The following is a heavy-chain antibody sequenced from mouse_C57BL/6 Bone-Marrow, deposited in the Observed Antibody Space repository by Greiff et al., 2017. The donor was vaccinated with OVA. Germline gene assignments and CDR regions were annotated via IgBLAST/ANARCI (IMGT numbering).Heavy chain of an antibody. J-gene: IGHJ4*01. D-gene: IGHD2-3*01. CDR2: ISNLAYSI. Sequence: EVQLVESGGGLVQPGGSLKLSCAASGFTFSDYGMAWVRQAPRKGPEWVAFISNLAYSIYYADTVTGRFTISRENAKNTLYLEMSSLRSEDTAMYYCARWLLGAMDYWGQGTSVTVSS. CDR1: GFTFSDYG. V-gene: IGHV5-15*01. CDR3: ARWLLGAMDY.